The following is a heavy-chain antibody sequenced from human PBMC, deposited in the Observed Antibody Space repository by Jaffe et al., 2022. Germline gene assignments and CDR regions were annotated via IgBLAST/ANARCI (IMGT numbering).Heavy chain of an antibody. J-gene: IGHJ6*03. CDR1: GGTFSSYA. D-gene: IGHD3-16*02. CDR2: IIPIFGTA. CDR3: ARDRYHYIWGSYRLGYMDV. V-gene: IGHV1-69*01. Sequence: QVQLVQSGAEVKKPGSSVKVSCKASGGTFSSYAISWVRQAPGQGLEWMGGIIPIFGTANYAQKFQGRVTITADESTSTAYMELSSLRSEDTAVYYCARDRYHYIWGSYRLGYMDVWGKGTTVTVSS.